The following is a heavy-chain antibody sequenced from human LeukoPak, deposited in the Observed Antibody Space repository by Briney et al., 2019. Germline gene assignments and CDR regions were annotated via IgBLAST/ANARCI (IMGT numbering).Heavy chain of an antibody. J-gene: IGHJ4*02. Sequence: GGSLRLSCAASGFTFSNYWMTWVRQAPGKGLEWVANIKQDGSEKYYVDSVKGRFTISRDNAKNSLYLQMNSLRAEDTAVYYCAKERFDTAMVVGASYWGQGTLVTVSS. D-gene: IGHD5-18*01. CDR2: IKQDGSEK. V-gene: IGHV3-7*01. CDR3: AKERFDTAMVVGASY. CDR1: GFTFSNYW.